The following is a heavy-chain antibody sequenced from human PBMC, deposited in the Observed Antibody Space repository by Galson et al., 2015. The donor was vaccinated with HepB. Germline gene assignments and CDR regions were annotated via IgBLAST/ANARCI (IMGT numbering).Heavy chain of an antibody. CDR3: ALGGMPTQMLFDP. Sequence: SVKVSCKASGDTLSSHAVSWVRQAPGQGPEWMGLIITMIGTSKYAQKFQGRVAISVDTSATTAYLELSSLTSEDTAVYYCALGGMPTQMLFDPWGQGTLVIVSS. D-gene: IGHD2-15*01. J-gene: IGHJ5*02. CDR2: IITMIGTS. V-gene: IGHV1-69*06. CDR1: GDTLSSHA.